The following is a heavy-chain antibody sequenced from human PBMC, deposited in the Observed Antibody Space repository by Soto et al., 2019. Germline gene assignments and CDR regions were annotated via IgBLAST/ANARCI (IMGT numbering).Heavy chain of an antibody. CDR3: ARGSTDFWSGYNWFDP. D-gene: IGHD3-3*01. Sequence: QVQLVQSGAEVKKPGASVKFSCKASGYTFTSYDINWVRQATGQGLEWMGWMNPNSGNTGYAQKFQGRVTMTRNTSISTAYMELSSLRSEDTAVYYCARGSTDFWSGYNWFDPWGQGTLVTVSS. J-gene: IGHJ5*02. CDR1: GYTFTSYD. V-gene: IGHV1-8*01. CDR2: MNPNSGNT.